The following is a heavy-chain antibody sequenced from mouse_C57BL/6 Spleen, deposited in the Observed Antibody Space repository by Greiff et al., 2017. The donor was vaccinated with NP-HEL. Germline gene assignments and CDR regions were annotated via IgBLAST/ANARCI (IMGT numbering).Heavy chain of an antibody. Sequence: VQLQQPWAELVRPGSSVKLSCKASGYTFTSYWMDWVKQRPGQGLEWIGNIYPSDSETHYNQKFKDKATLTVDKSSSTAYMQLSSLTSEDSAVYYCARDSNYLDYWGQGTTLTVSS. CDR2: IYPSDSET. CDR3: ARDSNYLDY. D-gene: IGHD2-5*01. V-gene: IGHV1-61*01. J-gene: IGHJ2*01. CDR1: GYTFTSYW.